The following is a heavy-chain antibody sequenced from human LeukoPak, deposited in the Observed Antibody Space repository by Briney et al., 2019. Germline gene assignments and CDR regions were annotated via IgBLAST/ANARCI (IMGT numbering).Heavy chain of an antibody. J-gene: IGHJ6*03. V-gene: IGHV4-59*01. CDR1: GGSISSYY. Sequence: SETLCLTCTVSGGSISSYYWSWIRQPPGKGLEWIGYIYSSGSAVYNPSLKSRVTMSEDTSKNQLSLRLSSVTAADTAVYYCARWFCSSNTCYHMDVWGQGTTVTVSS. D-gene: IGHD2-2*01. CDR3: ARWFCSSNTCYHMDV. CDR2: IYSSGSA.